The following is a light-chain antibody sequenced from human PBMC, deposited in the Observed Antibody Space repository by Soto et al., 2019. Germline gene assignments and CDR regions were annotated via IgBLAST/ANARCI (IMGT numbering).Light chain of an antibody. CDR2: EGS. V-gene: IGLV2-23*01. J-gene: IGLJ2*01. Sequence: QSALTQPASVSGSPGHSISISCTGTSTDVGGYNLVSWYQQHPGKAPRLMIYEGSERPSGVSNRFSGSNSGSTASLTISGLQAEDEADYYCCSYSGSNTLVFGGGTQLTVL. CDR3: CSYSGSNTLV. CDR1: STDVGGYNL.